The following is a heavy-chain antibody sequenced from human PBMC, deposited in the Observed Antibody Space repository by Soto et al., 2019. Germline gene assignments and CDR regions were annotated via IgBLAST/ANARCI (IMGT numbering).Heavy chain of an antibody. CDR3: AREGRIEAAGRFDY. CDR1: VGSISIGDYY. D-gene: IGHD6-13*01. V-gene: IGHV4-31*03. CDR2: IYYSGST. J-gene: IGHJ4*02. Sequence: PAETLSLTCTVSVGSISIGDYYWSWIRQVPGKGLEWIGYIYYSGSTCYNPSLKSRVAMSVDTSKNQFSLKLSSVTAADTAIYYCAREGRIEAAGRFDYWGQGTMVTVSS.